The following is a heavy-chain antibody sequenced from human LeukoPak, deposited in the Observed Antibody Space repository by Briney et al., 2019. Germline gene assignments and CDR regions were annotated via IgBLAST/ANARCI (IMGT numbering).Heavy chain of an antibody. CDR2: INHSGST. Sequence: PSETLSLTCAVYDGSFSGYYWSWIRQPPGKGLEWIGEINHSGSTNYNPSLKSRVTISVDTSKNQFSLKLSSVTAADTAVYYCARGGGWHYYYYGMDVWGKGTTVTVSS. J-gene: IGHJ6*04. V-gene: IGHV4-34*01. CDR1: DGSFSGYY. D-gene: IGHD6-19*01. CDR3: ARGGGWHYYYYGMDV.